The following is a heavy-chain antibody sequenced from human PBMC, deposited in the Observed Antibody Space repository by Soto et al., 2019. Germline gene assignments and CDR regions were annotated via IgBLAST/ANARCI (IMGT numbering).Heavy chain of an antibody. CDR1: GFTFSDYG. V-gene: IGHV3-30*18. J-gene: IGHJ6*02. Sequence: QVQLVESGGDVVQPGRSLRLSCAASGFTFSDYGMHWVRQAPGKGLEWVAVISYDGSNKYYADSVKGRFTISRDDSKNTLYLQMNSLRADDTAVYYCAKVVLRFGTMNGMDVWGQGTTLTVSS. CDR3: AKVVLRFGTMNGMDV. D-gene: IGHD2-8*01. CDR2: ISYDGSNK.